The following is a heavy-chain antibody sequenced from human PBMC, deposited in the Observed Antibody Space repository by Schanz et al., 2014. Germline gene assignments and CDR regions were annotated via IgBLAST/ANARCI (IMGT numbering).Heavy chain of an antibody. J-gene: IGHJ6*02. CDR1: GFTFTSYA. D-gene: IGHD2-2*02. CDR3: AKHLYQYNYYGMDV. Sequence: VQLVESGGGVVQPGGSLRLSCVGSGFTFTSYAMSWVRQAPGKGLEWVSTISGSGGSTYYADSVKGRFTISRDNSKNTLSLQLNSLRADDTAVYYCAKHLYQYNYYGMDVWGQGTTVTVSS. V-gene: IGHV3-23*04. CDR2: ISGSGGST.